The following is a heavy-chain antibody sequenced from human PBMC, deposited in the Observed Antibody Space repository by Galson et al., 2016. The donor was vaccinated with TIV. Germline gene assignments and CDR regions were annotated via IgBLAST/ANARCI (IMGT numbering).Heavy chain of an antibody. CDR2: IANDGSDT. CDR1: GFTFSAYG. J-gene: IGHJ4*02. CDR3: AKDLGFFDGSGFQGIKHPDY. V-gene: IGHV3-30*18. D-gene: IGHD3-22*01. Sequence: SLRLSCAASGFTFSAYGMHWVRQAPVKGLEWVAVIANDGSDTIYRDSVKGRFTISRDNSKNTLYLQMSGLRAQDTAVYCCAKDLGFFDGSGFQGIKHPDYWGQGTLVTVSS.